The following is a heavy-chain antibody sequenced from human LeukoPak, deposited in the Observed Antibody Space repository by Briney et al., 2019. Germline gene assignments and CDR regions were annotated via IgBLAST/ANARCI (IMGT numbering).Heavy chain of an antibody. Sequence: GGSLRLSCAASGFTFSTYAMSWVRQAPGKGLVWVSRIHSDGSSTSYADSVKGRFTISRDNAKNTLYLQMNSLRAEDTAVYYCARDYPPDAYCGGDRSPFDYWGQGTLVTVSS. D-gene: IGHD2-21*02. V-gene: IGHV3-74*01. CDR3: ARDYPPDAYCGGDRSPFDY. CDR2: IHSDGSST. CDR1: GFTFSTYA. J-gene: IGHJ4*02.